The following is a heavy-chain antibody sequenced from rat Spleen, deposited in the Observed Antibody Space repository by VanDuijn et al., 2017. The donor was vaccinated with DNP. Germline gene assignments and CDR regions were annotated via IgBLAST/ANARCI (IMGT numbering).Heavy chain of an antibody. CDR1: GFTFSDYN. V-gene: IGHV5S10*01. J-gene: IGHJ1*01. Sequence: EVQLVESGGGLVQPGRSLKLSCAASGFTFSDYNMAWVRQAPKKGLEWVATIIYDGSRTYYRDSVKGRFTISRDNAKSTLYLQMDSLRCEDTATYTGATHPLATSWYVDFWGPGTMVTVSS. CDR3: ATHPLATSWYVDF. D-gene: IGHD1-3*01. CDR2: IIYDGSRT.